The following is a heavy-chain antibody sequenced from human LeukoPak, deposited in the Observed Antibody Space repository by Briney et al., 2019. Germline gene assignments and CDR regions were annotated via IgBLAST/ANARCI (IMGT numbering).Heavy chain of an antibody. V-gene: IGHV4-30-2*01. CDR3: ARGARTGVIDY. Sequence: PSETLSLTCAVSGASVSTSGYYWGWIRQLPGKGLEWIGYIYHSGSTYYNPSLKSRVTISVDRSKNQFSLKLSSVTAADTAVYYCARGARTGVIDYWGQGTLVTVSS. J-gene: IGHJ4*02. D-gene: IGHD3/OR15-3a*01. CDR2: IYHSGST. CDR1: GASVSTSGYY.